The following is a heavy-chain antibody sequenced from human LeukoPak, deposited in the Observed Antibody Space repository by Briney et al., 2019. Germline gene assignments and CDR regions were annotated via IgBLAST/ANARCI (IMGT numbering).Heavy chain of an antibody. CDR3: AILIVAGTHIDG. J-gene: IGHJ4*02. D-gene: IGHD6-19*01. V-gene: IGHV1-69-2*01. CDR2: IDPDDGET. Sequence: ASVKISCKVSGYTFTDYYMQWVQQAPGKGLEWMGLIDPDDGETKYAEKFQGRVTITADTSTDTAYMALSSLRSEDTAGYYFAILIVAGTHIDGWGQGTPVSVSS. CDR1: GYTFTDYY.